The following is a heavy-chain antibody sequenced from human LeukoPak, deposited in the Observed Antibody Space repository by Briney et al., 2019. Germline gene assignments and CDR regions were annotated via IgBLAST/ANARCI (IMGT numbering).Heavy chain of an antibody. CDR3: ARGQQWLVPCLFDY. Sequence: PGGSLRLSCAASGFTFSSYAMHWVRQAPGKGLEWVAVISYDGSNKYYADSVKGRFTISRDNSKNTLYLQMNSLRAEDTAVYYCARGQQWLVPCLFDYWGQGTLVTVSS. V-gene: IGHV3-30*04. D-gene: IGHD6-19*01. CDR2: ISYDGSNK. J-gene: IGHJ4*02. CDR1: GFTFSSYA.